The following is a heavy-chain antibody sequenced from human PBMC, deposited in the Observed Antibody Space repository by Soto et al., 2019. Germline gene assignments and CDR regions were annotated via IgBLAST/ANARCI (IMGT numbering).Heavy chain of an antibody. J-gene: IGHJ6*02. CDR2: ISAYNGNT. CDR3: ASSYFGSGTPYYYGMDV. Sequence: QVQLVQSGAEVKKPGASVKVSCKASGYTFTSYGISWVRQAPGQGLEWMGWISAYNGNTNYAQKLQGRVTMTTDTSTSTAYMELRSLRSDVTAVYYCASSYFGSGTPYYYGMDVWGQGTTVTVSS. D-gene: IGHD3-10*01. CDR1: GYTFTSYG. V-gene: IGHV1-18*01.